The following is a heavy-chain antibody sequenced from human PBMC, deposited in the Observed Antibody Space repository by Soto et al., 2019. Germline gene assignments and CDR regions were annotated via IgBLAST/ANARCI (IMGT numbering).Heavy chain of an antibody. CDR1: GYTFTSYG. D-gene: IGHD3-22*01. Sequence: GASVKVSCKASGYTFTSYGISWVRQAPGQGLEWMGWISAYNGNTNYAQKLQGRVTMTTDTSTSTAYMELRSLRSDDTAVYYCARGPSRWGIVVVTIDYWGQGTLVTVSS. J-gene: IGHJ4*02. CDR2: ISAYNGNT. V-gene: IGHV1-18*04. CDR3: ARGPSRWGIVVVTIDY.